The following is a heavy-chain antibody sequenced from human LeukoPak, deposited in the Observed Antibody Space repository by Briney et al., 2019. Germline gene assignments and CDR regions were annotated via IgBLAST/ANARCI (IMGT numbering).Heavy chain of an antibody. D-gene: IGHD6-19*01. V-gene: IGHV3-30*01. CDR3: ARDTVAGSPDYFDY. Sequence: PGGSLRLSCAASGFTFSNYAMHWVRQAPGKGLDWVAVISYDGNIKIHADSVKGRFTISRDDSTNTLFLQMNSLTAEDTAVYYCARDTVAGSPDYFDYWGQGTLVTVSS. CDR2: ISYDGNIK. J-gene: IGHJ4*02. CDR1: GFTFSNYA.